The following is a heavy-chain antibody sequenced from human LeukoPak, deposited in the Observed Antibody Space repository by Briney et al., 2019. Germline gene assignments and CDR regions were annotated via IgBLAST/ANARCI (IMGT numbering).Heavy chain of an antibody. CDR3: ARVGSGWSFDY. V-gene: IGHV4-4*07. J-gene: IGHJ4*02. CDR1: GGSISSYY. D-gene: IGHD6-19*01. Sequence: PSETLSLTCTVSGGSISSYYWSWLRHPAGRGREWIGRIQTSGSTNYNPSLKSRVTMSVDTSKNKFSLKVNSVTAADTAVYYCARVGSGWSFDYWGQGTLVTVSS. CDR2: IQTSGST.